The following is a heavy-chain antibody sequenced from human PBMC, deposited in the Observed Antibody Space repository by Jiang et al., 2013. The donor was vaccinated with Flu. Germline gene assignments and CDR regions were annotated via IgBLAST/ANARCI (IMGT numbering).Heavy chain of an antibody. V-gene: IGHV1-69*04. CDR3: ARDMDGGSYYYFDY. J-gene: IGHJ4*02. D-gene: IGHD1-26*01. CDR2: IIPILGIA. Sequence: IIPILGIANYAQKFQGRVTITADKSTSTAYMELSSLRSEDTAVYYCARDMDGGSYYYFDYWGQGTLVTVSS.